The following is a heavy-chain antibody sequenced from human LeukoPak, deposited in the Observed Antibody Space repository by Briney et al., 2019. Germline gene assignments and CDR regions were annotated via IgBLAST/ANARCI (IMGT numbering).Heavy chain of an antibody. V-gene: IGHV4-59*01. CDR2: IYYSGST. Sequence: PSETLSLTCTVSGVSISSYYWSWIRQPPGKGLEWIGYIYYSGSTNYNPSLKSRVTISVDTSKNQFSLKLSSVTAADTAVYYCARGGSMVRGVYNWFDPWGQGTLVTVSS. J-gene: IGHJ5*02. CDR3: ARGGSMVRGVYNWFDP. CDR1: GVSISSYY. D-gene: IGHD3-10*01.